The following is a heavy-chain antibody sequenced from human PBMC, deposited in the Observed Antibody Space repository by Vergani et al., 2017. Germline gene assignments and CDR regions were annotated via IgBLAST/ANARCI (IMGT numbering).Heavy chain of an antibody. CDR3: ARDIAVAGTYYYGMDV. Sequence: QVQLVQSGAEVKKPGSSVKVSCKASGGTFSSYAISWVRQAPGQGLEWMGRIIPIFGTANYGQKFQGRVTITADESTSTAYMELSSLRSEDTAVYYCARDIAVAGTYYYGMDVWGQGTTVTVSS. CDR1: GGTFSSYA. J-gene: IGHJ6*02. D-gene: IGHD6-19*01. V-gene: IGHV1-69*13. CDR2: IIPIFGTA.